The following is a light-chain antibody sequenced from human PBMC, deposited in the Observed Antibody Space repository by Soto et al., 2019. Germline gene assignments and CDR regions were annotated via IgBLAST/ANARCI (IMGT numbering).Light chain of an antibody. CDR1: SSNIGAGYD. V-gene: IGLV1-40*01. CDR2: VNS. Sequence: QAVVTQPPSVSGAPGQRVTISCTGSSSNIGAGYDVHWYQQLPGTAPKLLIYVNSNRPSGVPDRFSGSKSGTSASLAITGLQAEDEADYYCQSYDSNLSGHVVFGGGTKLTVL. J-gene: IGLJ2*01. CDR3: QSYDSNLSGHVV.